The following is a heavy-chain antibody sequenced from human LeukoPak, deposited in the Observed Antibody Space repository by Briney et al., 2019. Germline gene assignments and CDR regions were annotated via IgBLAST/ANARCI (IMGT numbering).Heavy chain of an antibody. Sequence: GESLKISCKGSGYSFTSYWIGWVRQMPGKGLEWMGIIYPGDSDTRYGPSFQGQVTISADKSISTAYLQWSSLKASDTAMYYCARHAAYCGGDCYYYFDYWGQGTLVTVSS. D-gene: IGHD2-21*02. V-gene: IGHV5-51*01. CDR3: ARHAAYCGGDCYYYFDY. CDR1: GYSFTSYW. J-gene: IGHJ4*02. CDR2: IYPGDSDT.